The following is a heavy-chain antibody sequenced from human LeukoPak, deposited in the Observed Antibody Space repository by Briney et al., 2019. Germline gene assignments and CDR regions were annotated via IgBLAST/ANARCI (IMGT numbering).Heavy chain of an antibody. Sequence: PSETLSLTCTVSGGSISSSSYYWGWIRQPPGKGLEWIGSIYHSGSTYYNPSLKSRVTISVDTSKNQFSLKLSSVTAADTAVYYCAREEDGQGYSYGPRIDYWGQGTLVTVSS. CDR1: GGSISSSSYY. J-gene: IGHJ4*02. V-gene: IGHV4-39*07. CDR3: AREEDGQGYSYGPRIDY. CDR2: IYHSGST. D-gene: IGHD5-18*01.